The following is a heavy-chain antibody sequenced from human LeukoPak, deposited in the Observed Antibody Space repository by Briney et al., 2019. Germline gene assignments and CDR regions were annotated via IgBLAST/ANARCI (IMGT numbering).Heavy chain of an antibody. CDR2: IYPGDSDT. CDR3: ASYDSSGSAEYFQH. CDR1: GYTFTGYW. D-gene: IGHD3-22*01. J-gene: IGHJ1*01. Sequence: GESLKISCRGSGYTFTGYWIGWVRQMPGKGLEWMGIIYPGDSDTRYSPSFQGQVTISADKSISTAYLQWSSLKASDTAMYYCASYDSSGSAEYFQHWGQGTLVTVSS. V-gene: IGHV5-51*01.